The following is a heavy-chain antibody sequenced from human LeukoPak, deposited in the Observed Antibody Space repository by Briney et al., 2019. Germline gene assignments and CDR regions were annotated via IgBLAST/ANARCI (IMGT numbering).Heavy chain of an antibody. CDR2: TYPGDSDT. D-gene: IGHD5-24*01. CDR3: ASRDGYNFFDF. CDR1: GYIFTSYW. V-gene: IGHV5-51*01. J-gene: IGHJ4*02. Sequence: GESLKISCKASGYIFTSYWIGWVRQMPGKGLEWMGITYPGDSDTRYSPSFQGQVTISADKSISTAYLQWSSLKASDTAMYYCASRDGYNFFDFWGQGTLVTVSS.